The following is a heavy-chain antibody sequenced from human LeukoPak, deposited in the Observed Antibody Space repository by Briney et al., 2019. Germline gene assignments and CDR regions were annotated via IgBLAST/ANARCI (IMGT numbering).Heavy chain of an antibody. D-gene: IGHD6-13*01. CDR1: RFTFSSYE. CDR2: SSSSGSTI. V-gene: IGHV3-48*03. CDR3: ASMAAGAY. J-gene: IGHJ4*02. Sequence: AGSLCFSCAASRFTFSSYEMNWVRPAQGKGLEWVSYSSSSGSTIYYADSVKGRFTISRDNAKNSLYLQMNSLGAEDTAVYYCASMAAGAYWGQGTLVTVSS.